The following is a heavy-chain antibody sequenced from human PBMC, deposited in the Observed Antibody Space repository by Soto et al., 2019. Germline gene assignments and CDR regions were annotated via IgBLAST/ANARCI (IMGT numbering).Heavy chain of an antibody. CDR2: ISNDGSDK. J-gene: IGHJ3*01. Sequence: ESGGGVVQPGRSLRLSCAASGFTFTNYGMHWVRQAPGKGLERVAVISNDGSDKYYADSVKGRLTISRDNSKDTLYLQLNSLRAEDTAVYYCAKDQGIAASHGIDWGQGTMVTVSS. CDR1: GFTFTNYG. CDR3: AKDQGIAASHGID. V-gene: IGHV3-30*18. D-gene: IGHD6-13*01.